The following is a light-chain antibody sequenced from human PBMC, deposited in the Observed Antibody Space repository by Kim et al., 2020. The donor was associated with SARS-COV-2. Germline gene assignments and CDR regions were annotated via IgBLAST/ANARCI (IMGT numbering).Light chain of an antibody. CDR3: QQYGSSPWT. J-gene: IGKJ1*01. CDR1: QSVSSSY. Sequence: FLTQSPGTLSLSPGERATLSCRASQSVSSSYLAWYQQKLGQAPRLLIYGASSRATGIPDRFSGSGSGTDFTLTISRLEPEDFAVYYCQQYGSSPWTFGQGTTVDIK. CDR2: GAS. V-gene: IGKV3-20*01.